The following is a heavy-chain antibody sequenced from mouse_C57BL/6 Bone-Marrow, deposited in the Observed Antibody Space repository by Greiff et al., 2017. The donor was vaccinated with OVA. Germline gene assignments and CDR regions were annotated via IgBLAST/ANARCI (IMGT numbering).Heavy chain of an antibody. CDR2: INPNNGGT. CDR1: GYTFTDYN. D-gene: IGHD2-3*01. J-gene: IGHJ3*01. V-gene: IGHV1-22*01. Sequence: VQLKESGPELVKPGASVKMSCKASGYTFTDYNMHWVKQSHGKSLEWIGYINPNNGGTSYNQKFKGKATLTVNKSSSTAYMELRSLTSEDSAVYYCASRWLLPPLAYWGQGTLVTVSA. CDR3: ASRWLLPPLAY.